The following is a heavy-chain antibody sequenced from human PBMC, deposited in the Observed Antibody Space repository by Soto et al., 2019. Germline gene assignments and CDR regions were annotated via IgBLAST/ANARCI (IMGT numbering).Heavy chain of an antibody. Sequence: SVKVSCKASGYSFTSYGISWVRQAPGQGPEWMGWISGHNGNTNHPQSLQGRVTMTTDTSRNTAYMELRSLRSDDTAVYYCARHRFNYYDDTVYYYFDYWGQGTLVTVSS. CDR2: ISGHNGNT. CDR3: ARHRFNYYDDTVYYYFDY. CDR1: GYSFTSYG. D-gene: IGHD3-22*01. J-gene: IGHJ4*02. V-gene: IGHV1-18*04.